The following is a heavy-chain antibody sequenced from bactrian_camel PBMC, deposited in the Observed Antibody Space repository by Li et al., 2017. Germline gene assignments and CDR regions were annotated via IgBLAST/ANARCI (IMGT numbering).Heavy chain of an antibody. CDR2: ISWSGDRT. Sequence: DVQLVESGGGLVQPGGSLKLSCAASGFTFSGFYMSWVRQAPGKGLEWVSTISWSGDRTDHADSVKGQFTISRDNAKNTLFLELSSLTTDDTAMYYCTKGENSDALGYPQYWGQGTQVTVS. J-gene: IGHJ4*01. CDR3: TKGENSDALGYPQY. V-gene: IGHV3-1*01. D-gene: IGHD5*01. CDR1: GFTFSGFY.